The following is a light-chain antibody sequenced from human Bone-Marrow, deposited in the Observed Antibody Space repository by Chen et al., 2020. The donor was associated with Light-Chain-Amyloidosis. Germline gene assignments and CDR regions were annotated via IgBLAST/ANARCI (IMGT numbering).Light chain of an antibody. V-gene: IGLV2-14*01. J-gene: IGLJ1*01. CDR3: SSYTMTNTLV. CDR2: EVT. CDR1: SSYVGGDNH. Sequence: QSALTQHASVAGSPGQSITISCTGTSSYVGGDNHVSWYHQHPDKAPKLLLYEVTNRPSWVPDRFAGSKSDNTASLNISGHQTEDEADYFGSSYTMTNTLVFGSGTRVTAL.